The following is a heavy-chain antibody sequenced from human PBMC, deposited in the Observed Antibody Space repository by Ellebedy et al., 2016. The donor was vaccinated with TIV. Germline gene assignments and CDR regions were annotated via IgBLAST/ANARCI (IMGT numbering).Heavy chain of an antibody. V-gene: IGHV3-74*01. CDR3: TRGYWELLPFDY. CDR2: IKSDGSTT. Sequence: GESLKISXEASGFTFSNYWMHWVRQAPGKGLVWVSRIKSDGSTTTYADSVKGRFTISRDNAKNTVYLQMNSLRVEDTAVYYCTRGYWELLPFDYWGQGTLVTVSP. D-gene: IGHD1-26*01. J-gene: IGHJ4*02. CDR1: GFTFSNYW.